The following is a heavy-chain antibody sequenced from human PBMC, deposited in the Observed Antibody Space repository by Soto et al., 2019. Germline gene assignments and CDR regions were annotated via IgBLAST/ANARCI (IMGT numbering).Heavy chain of an antibody. V-gene: IGHV4-39*01. D-gene: IGHD3-9*01. Sequence: PSETLSLTCTVSGGSISSSSYYWGWIRQPPGKGLEWIGSIYYSGSTYYNPSLKSRVTISVDTSKNQFSLKLSSVTAADTAVYYCAGFKYYDILTGYLGRGYYFDYWGQGTLVTVSS. CDR1: GGSISSSSYY. CDR2: IYYSGST. CDR3: AGFKYYDILTGYLGRGYYFDY. J-gene: IGHJ4*02.